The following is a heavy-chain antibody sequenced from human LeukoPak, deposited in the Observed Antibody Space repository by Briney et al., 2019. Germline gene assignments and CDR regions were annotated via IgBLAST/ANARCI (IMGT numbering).Heavy chain of an antibody. J-gene: IGHJ4*02. CDR1: GYTFTSYG. Sequence: ASVKVSCKASGYTFTSYGISWVRQAPGQGLEWMGWISAYNGNTNYAQKLQGRVTMTTDTSTSTAYMELRSLRSDDTAVYYCARDLVPPNYYDGSGYYPNFDYWGQGTLVTVSS. CDR2: ISAYNGNT. CDR3: ARDLVPPNYYDGSGYYPNFDY. V-gene: IGHV1-18*01. D-gene: IGHD3-22*01.